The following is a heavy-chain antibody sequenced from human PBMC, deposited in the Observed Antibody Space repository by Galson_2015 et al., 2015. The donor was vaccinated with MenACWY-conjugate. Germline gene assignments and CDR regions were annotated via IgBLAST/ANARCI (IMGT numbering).Heavy chain of an antibody. D-gene: IGHD1-26*01. V-gene: IGHV5-51*01. Sequence: QSGAEVKQPGESLTISCKGSGYYVTSYWIAWVRQIPGKGLEWMGLISPGDSNTRYSPSFQGQVTISADKSISTAYLQWSSLKASDTAMYYCARHPPGGRGMDVWGQGTTVTVSS. CDR2: ISPGDSNT. CDR3: ARHPPGGRGMDV. CDR1: GYYVTSYW. J-gene: IGHJ6*02.